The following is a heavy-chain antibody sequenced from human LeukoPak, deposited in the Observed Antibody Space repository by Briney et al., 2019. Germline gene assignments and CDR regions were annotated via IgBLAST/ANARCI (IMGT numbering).Heavy chain of an antibody. Sequence: ASVKVSCKASGYTFTSYGISWVRQAPGQGLEWMGWISAYNGNTNYAQKLQGRVTMTTDTSTSTAYMELRSLRSEDTAVYYCARDMLYYDSSGFSDYWGQGTLVTVSS. V-gene: IGHV1-18*01. CDR3: ARDMLYYDSSGFSDY. J-gene: IGHJ4*02. D-gene: IGHD3-22*01. CDR2: ISAYNGNT. CDR1: GYTFTSYG.